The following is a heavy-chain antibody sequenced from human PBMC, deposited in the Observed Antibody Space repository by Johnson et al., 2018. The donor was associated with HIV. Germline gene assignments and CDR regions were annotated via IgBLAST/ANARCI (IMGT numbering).Heavy chain of an antibody. CDR3: AGVTGAADAFDI. D-gene: IGHD2-21*02. Sequence: QVQLVESGGGVVQPGRSLRLSCASSGITFSSYAMHWVRQAPGRGLEWVTVISYDGSNKYYTDSVKGRFTISRDNSKNTLHLQMNSLRADDTAGDYWAGVTGAADAFDIWGQGTMVIVSS. CDR2: ISYDGSNK. V-gene: IGHV3-30-3*01. CDR1: GITFSSYA. J-gene: IGHJ3*02.